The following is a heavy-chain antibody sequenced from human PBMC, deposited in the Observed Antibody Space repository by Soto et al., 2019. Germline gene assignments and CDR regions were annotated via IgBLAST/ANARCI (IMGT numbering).Heavy chain of an antibody. V-gene: IGHV3-23*01. CDR3: ANYRADDRSGYYPT. CDR1: GFTFSRYA. CDR2: ISGSGGST. D-gene: IGHD3-22*01. Sequence: PGGSLRLSCAASGFTFSRYAMSCVRQAPGKGLEWVSAISGSGGSTYYADSVKGRFTISRDNSKNTLYLQMNSLRAEDTAVYYCANYRADDRSGYYPTWAQGSLVTVSS. J-gene: IGHJ1*01.